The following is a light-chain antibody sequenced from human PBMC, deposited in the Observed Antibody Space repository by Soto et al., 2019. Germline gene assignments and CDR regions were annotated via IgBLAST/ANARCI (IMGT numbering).Light chain of an antibody. J-gene: IGKJ2*01. CDR3: QQLNHYPLT. CDR2: AAS. V-gene: IGKV1-9*01. CDR1: QGIASY. Sequence: IQLTQSPSSLSASVGDRVTITCRASQGIASYVAWYQQKPGKAPKLLIYAASTLQSGVPSRFSRSGSGTDFTLTIGSQQPGDFATYSCQQLNHYPLTFGQGTKLEIK.